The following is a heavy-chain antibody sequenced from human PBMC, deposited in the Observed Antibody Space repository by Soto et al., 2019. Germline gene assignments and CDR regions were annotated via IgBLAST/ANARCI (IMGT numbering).Heavy chain of an antibody. J-gene: IGHJ4*02. CDR1: DGSISPNY. CDR2: IYYAGTT. Sequence: QVQLQESGPGLVEPSETLSLKCTVSDGSISPNYWTWIRQPPGKGLEWIGYIYYAGTTTYHPSLKSRVSCSLDTSKTEVSRKLTSVPAADTAGYYCARLGAYYQALDYWGQGILVTVSS. V-gene: IGHV4-59*08. CDR3: ARLGAYYQALDY. D-gene: IGHD3-22*01.